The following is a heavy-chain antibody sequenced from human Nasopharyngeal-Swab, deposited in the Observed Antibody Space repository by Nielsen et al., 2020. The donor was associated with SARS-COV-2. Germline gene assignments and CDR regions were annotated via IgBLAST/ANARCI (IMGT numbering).Heavy chain of an antibody. CDR1: GFTFSSYA. Sequence: GGSLRLSCAASGFTFSSYAMHWVRQAPGKGLVWVAVISYDGSNKYYADSVKGRFTISRDNSKNTLYLQMNSLRAEDTAVYYCARERVAWIVVVVAGREFDPWGQGTLVTVSS. V-gene: IGHV3-30-3*01. CDR2: ISYDGSNK. D-gene: IGHD2-15*01. CDR3: ARERVAWIVVVVAGREFDP. J-gene: IGHJ5*02.